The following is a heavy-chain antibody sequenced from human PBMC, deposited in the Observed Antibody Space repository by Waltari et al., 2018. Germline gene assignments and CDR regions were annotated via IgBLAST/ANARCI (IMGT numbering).Heavy chain of an antibody. CDR2: IKPNSGGT. V-gene: IGHV1-2*02. CDR3: AREGDIAAAGAFDY. D-gene: IGHD6-13*01. Sequence: QVQLVQSGAEVKKPGASVKVSCKASGYTFTGYSMHWVRQAPGQGLEWMGGIKPNSGGTNYAQKCQGRVTMTRDTSISTAYMELSRLRSDDTAMYYCAREGDIAAAGAFDYWGQGTLVTVSS. CDR1: GYTFTGYS. J-gene: IGHJ4*02.